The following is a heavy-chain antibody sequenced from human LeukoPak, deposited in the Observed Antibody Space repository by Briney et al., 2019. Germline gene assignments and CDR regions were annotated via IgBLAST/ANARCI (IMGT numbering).Heavy chain of an antibody. CDR3: TTRRVTIFGVQNYYFDY. D-gene: IGHD3-3*01. J-gene: IGHJ4*02. V-gene: IGHV3-15*01. CDR1: GFTFSSYS. Sequence: GGSLRLSCAASGFTFSSYSMNWVRQAPGKGLEWVGRIKSKTDGGTTDYAAPVKGRFTISRDDSKNTLYLQMNSLKTEDTAVYYCTTRRVTIFGVQNYYFDYWGQGTLVTVSS. CDR2: IKSKTDGGTT.